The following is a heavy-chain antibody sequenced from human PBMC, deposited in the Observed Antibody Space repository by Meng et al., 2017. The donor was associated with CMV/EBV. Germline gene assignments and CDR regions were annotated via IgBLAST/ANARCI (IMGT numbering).Heavy chain of an antibody. J-gene: IGHJ4*02. D-gene: IGHD3-9*01. Sequence: SETLSLTCAVYGGSFSGYYWSWIRQPPGKGLEWIEEINHSGSTNYNPSLKSRVTISVDTSKNQFSLKLSSVTAADTAVYYCAYYDILTGLRNWGQGTLVTVSS. V-gene: IGHV4-34*01. CDR1: GGSFSGYY. CDR3: AYYDILTGLRN. CDR2: INHSGST.